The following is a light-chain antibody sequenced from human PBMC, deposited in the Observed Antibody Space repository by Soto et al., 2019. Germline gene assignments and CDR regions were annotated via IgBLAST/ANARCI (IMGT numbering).Light chain of an antibody. CDR2: ATS. J-gene: IGKJ1*01. CDR3: QQYYSYPRT. V-gene: IGKV1-8*01. Sequence: ALRMTQSPSSVSASPGDRVTVTCRASQGINTFLAWYKQRPGKAPEFLMHATSTLYSGVPSRFIGSGSGTNFTLTITGLQSDDFATYYCQQYYSYPRTFGQGTKVEI. CDR1: QGINTF.